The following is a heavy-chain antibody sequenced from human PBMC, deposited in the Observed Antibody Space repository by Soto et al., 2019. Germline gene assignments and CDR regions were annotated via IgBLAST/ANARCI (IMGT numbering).Heavy chain of an antibody. Sequence: EVQLVESGGGLVQPGGSLRLSCAASGFTLRDYWMSWVRQAPGKGLEWVANIKQDGSEIYYVDSVEGRFTISRDNAKNSLFLQMNSLRAEDTAVYYCLITTSAFDIWGQGTLVTVPS. D-gene: IGHD4-4*01. CDR2: IKQDGSEI. CDR3: LITTSAFDI. V-gene: IGHV3-7*01. J-gene: IGHJ3*02. CDR1: GFTLRDYW.